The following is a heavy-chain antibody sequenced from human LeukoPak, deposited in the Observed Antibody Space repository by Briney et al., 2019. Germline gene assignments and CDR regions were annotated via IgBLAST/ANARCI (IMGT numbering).Heavy chain of an antibody. D-gene: IGHD3-22*01. V-gene: IGHV4-39*01. CDR1: GDSVSRSDSY. CDR3: ARRRYYDGSGYLE. CDR2: IYYSGRT. J-gene: IGHJ1*01. Sequence: NPSETLSLTCSVSGDSVSRSDSYWDWIRQPPGKGLEWIGTIYYSGRTYYSPSLKRLVTMYVAPSNNQSSLNLRSVTAADTALYYCARRRYYDGSGYLEWGQGTLLSVSS.